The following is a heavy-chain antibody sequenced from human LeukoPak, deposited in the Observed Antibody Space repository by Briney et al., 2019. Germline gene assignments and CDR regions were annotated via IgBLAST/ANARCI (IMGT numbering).Heavy chain of an antibody. J-gene: IGHJ4*02. Sequence: GRSLRLSCAASGFTFSSYAMHWVRQAPGKGLEWVAVISYDGSNKYYADSVKGRFTISRDNSKNTLYLQMNSLRAEDTAVYYCARDPTRAVARLIWGQGTLVTVSS. CDR1: GFTFSSYA. CDR2: ISYDGSNK. V-gene: IGHV3-30-3*01. CDR3: ARDPTRAVARLI. D-gene: IGHD6-19*01.